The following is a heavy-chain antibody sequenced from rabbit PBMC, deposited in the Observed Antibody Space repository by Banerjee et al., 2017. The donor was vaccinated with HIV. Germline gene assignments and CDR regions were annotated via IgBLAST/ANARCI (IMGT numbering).Heavy chain of an antibody. CDR1: GFSFRGTYW. CDR2: IYTGSDST. V-gene: IGHV1S40*01. CDR3: TRNTANDLDYFNL. Sequence: QSLEESGGDLVKPGASLTLTCTASGFSFRGTYWICWVRQAPGKGLEWITCIYTGSDSTYYATWARGRSTVSKTSSTTVTLQMTSLTAADTATYFCTRNTANDLDYFNLWGQGTLVTVS. D-gene: IGHD1-1*01. J-gene: IGHJ4*01.